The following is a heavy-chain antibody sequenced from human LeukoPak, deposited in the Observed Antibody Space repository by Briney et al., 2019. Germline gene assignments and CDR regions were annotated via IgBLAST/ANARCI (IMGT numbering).Heavy chain of an antibody. CDR3: AREAWET. J-gene: IGHJ4*02. V-gene: IGHV3-30*14. CDR1: GFTFSSYA. Sequence: PGGSLRLSCAASGFTFSSYAMHWVRQAPGKGLEWVAVISYDGSNKYYADSVKGRFTISRDNSKNTLYLQMNSLRAEDTAVYYCAREAWETWGQGALVTVSS. CDR2: ISYDGSNK. D-gene: IGHD1-26*01.